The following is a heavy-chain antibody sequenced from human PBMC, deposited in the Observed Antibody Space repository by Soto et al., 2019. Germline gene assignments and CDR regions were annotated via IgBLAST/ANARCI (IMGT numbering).Heavy chain of an antibody. CDR3: ARDREYDFWSGYVGGFDY. J-gene: IGHJ4*02. CDR2: ISSSSSTR. Sequence: EVQLVESGGGLVQPEGSLRLSCAASGFTLSSYSMNWVRQAPGKGLEWVSYISSSSSTRHYADSVKGRFTISRDNAKNSLYLQMNSLRGEDTAMYYCARDREYDFWSGYVGGFDYWGQGTLVTVSS. V-gene: IGHV3-48*01. D-gene: IGHD3-3*01. CDR1: GFTLSSYS.